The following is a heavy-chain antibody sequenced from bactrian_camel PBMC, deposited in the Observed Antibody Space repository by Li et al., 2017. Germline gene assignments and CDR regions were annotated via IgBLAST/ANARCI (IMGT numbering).Heavy chain of an antibody. J-gene: IGHJ4*01. CDR1: GYIRH. D-gene: IGHD5*01. Sequence: HVQLVESGGGPVQAGRSLRLTCQASGYIRHMGWFREAPGKEREGVAQTDTGVITHYAESVKGRFTISRDIPKNFLSLQMNNLKPDDTAMYICAGRDWGTVGSWSDFNFWGQGTQVTVS. CDR3: AGRDWGTVGSWSDFNF. V-gene: IGHV3S55*01. CDR2: TDTGVIT.